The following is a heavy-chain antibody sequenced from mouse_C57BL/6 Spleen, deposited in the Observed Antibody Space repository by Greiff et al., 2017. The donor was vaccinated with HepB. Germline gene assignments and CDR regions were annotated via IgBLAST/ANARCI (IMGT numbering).Heavy chain of an antibody. CDR2: INPGSGGT. V-gene: IGHV1-54*01. J-gene: IGHJ1*03. Sequence: QVQLQQSGAELVRPGTSVKVSCKASGYAFTNYLIEWVKQRPGQGLEWIGVINPGSGGTNYNEKFKGKATLTADKSSSTAYMQLSSLTSEDSAVYCWAKGYGSSHWYFDVWGTGTTVTVSS. CDR3: AKGYGSSHWYFDV. D-gene: IGHD1-1*01. CDR1: GYAFTNYL.